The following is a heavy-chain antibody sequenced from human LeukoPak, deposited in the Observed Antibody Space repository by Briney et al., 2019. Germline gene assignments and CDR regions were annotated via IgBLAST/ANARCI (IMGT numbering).Heavy chain of an antibody. V-gene: IGHV1-18*01. CDR2: ISAYNGNT. CDR3: ATSGYAYGALDI. D-gene: IGHD5-18*01. CDR1: GYTFTSYG. Sequence: ASVKVSCKASGYTFTSYGIGWVRQAPGQGLEWMGWISAYNGNTNYAQKLQGRVTMTTDTSTSTAYMELRSLRSDDTAVYYCATSGYAYGALDIWGQGTMVTVSS. J-gene: IGHJ3*02.